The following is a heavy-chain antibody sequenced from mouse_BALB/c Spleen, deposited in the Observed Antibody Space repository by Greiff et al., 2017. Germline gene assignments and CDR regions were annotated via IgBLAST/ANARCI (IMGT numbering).Heavy chain of an antibody. D-gene: IGHD4-1*01. J-gene: IGHJ3*01. CDR2: ISSGSSTI. V-gene: IGHV5-17*02. CDR1: GFTFSSFG. CDR3: ARSGGTGVAWFAY. Sequence: EVQLVESGGGLVQPGGSRKLSCAASGFTFSSFGMHWVRQAPEKGLEWVAYISSGSSTIYYADTVKGRFTISRDNPKNTLFLQMTSLRSEDTAMYYCARSGGTGVAWFAYWGQGTLVTVSA.